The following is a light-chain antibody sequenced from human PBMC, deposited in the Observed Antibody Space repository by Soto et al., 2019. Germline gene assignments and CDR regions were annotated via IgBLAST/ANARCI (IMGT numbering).Light chain of an antibody. CDR1: GSNIGENY. J-gene: IGLJ1*01. V-gene: IGLV1-51*01. CDR2: DTN. CDR3: ATWDSSLSGFV. Sequence: QSVLTQPPSVSAAPVQKVTISCSGSGSNIGENYVSWYQQLPGTAPKLLIYDTNKRPSGIPDRFSGSKSGTSATLGITGLQTGDEADYYCATWDSSLSGFVFGSGTKLTVL.